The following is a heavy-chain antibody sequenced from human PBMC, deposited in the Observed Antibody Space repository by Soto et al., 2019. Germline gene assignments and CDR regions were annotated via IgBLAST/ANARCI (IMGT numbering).Heavy chain of an antibody. J-gene: IGHJ4*02. CDR1: GFTFSSYA. CDR2: ISGSGGST. D-gene: IGHD1-7*01. Sequence: EVQLLESGGGLVQPGGSLRLSCAASGFTFSSYAMSWVRQAPGKGLEWVSAISGSGGSTYYADSVKGRFTISRDNSKNTLYLQMNSLRAEDTAVYYCAKDMARKLITGTTSSGDYWGQGTLVTVSS. V-gene: IGHV3-23*01. CDR3: AKDMARKLITGTTSSGDY.